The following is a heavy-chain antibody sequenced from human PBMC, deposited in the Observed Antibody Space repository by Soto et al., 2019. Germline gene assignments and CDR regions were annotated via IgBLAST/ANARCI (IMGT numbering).Heavy chain of an antibody. J-gene: IGHJ6*02. CDR3: ARLHCSSTNCSYNYYYGMDV. D-gene: IGHD2-2*01. Sequence: SLRLSCGASGFTFTNYEMNWVRQAPGKGLEWVAYITSSGSPMYYADSVKGRFTISRDNVRNSLYLQMNSLRAEDTAVYYCARLHCSSTNCSYNYYYGMDVWGQGTTVTVSS. CDR2: ITSSGSPM. V-gene: IGHV3-48*03. CDR1: GFTFTNYE.